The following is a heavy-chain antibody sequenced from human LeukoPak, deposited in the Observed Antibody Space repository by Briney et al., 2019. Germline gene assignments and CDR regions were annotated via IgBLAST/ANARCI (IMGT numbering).Heavy chain of an antibody. CDR2: ISGSGGST. CDR3: AKIPHSSYYYDSSGYLDY. Sequence: QPGGSLRLSCAASGFTFSTYAMNWVRQAPGKGLEWVSAISGSGGSTYTADSVKGRFTISRNNSKNTLYLQMNSLRAEDTAIYYCAKIPHSSYYYDSSGYLDYRGQGTLVSVSS. J-gene: IGHJ4*02. CDR1: GFTFSTYA. D-gene: IGHD3-22*01. V-gene: IGHV3-23*01.